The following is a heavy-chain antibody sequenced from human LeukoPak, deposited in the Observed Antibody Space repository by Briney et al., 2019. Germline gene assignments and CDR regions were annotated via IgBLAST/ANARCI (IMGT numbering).Heavy chain of an antibody. CDR3: ARESHYDILTLDI. Sequence: SETLSLTCTVSGGSISSYYWNWIRQPPGKGLEWIGYIYYSGSTNYNPSLKSRVTISVDTSKNQSSLRLSSVTAADTAVYYCARESHYDILTLDIWGQGTMVTVSS. V-gene: IGHV4-59*01. CDR1: GGSISSYY. J-gene: IGHJ3*02. D-gene: IGHD3-9*01. CDR2: IYYSGST.